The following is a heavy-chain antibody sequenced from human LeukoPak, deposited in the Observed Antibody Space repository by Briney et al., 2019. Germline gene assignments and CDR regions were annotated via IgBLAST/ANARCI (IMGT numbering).Heavy chain of an antibody. CDR1: GFTFSDHY. CDR3: TRVSGSFDFDH. J-gene: IGHJ4*02. CDR2: TRKKVNGYTT. V-gene: IGHV3-72*01. Sequence: GGSLRLSCAASGFTFSDHYMDWVRQAPGKGLEWVARTRKKVNGYTTEYAASVRGRFTISRDDSKNSLYLRMNSLKTEDTAVYYCTRVSGSFDFDHWGQGTLVTVSS. D-gene: IGHD1-26*01.